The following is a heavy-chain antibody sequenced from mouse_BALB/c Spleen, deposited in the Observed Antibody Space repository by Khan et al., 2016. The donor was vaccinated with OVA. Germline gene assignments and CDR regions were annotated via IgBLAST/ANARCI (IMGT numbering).Heavy chain of an antibody. CDR1: GYSFTGYY. D-gene: IGHD2-4*01. CDR3: ARDDYYYAMDY. CDR2: ISCYNGGT. J-gene: IGHJ4*01. V-gene: IGHV1S34*01. Sequence: LVKTGASVKISCKASGYSFTGYYIHWVKQSHGKSLEWIGYISCYNGGTGYNPKFKGKATFTVNTSSSTAYMQFNSLTSEDSAVYYCARDDYYYAMDYWGQGTSVTVSS.